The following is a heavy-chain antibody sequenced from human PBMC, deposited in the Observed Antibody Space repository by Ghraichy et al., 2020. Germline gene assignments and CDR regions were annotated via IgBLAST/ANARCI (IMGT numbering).Heavy chain of an antibody. V-gene: IGHV4-59*01. J-gene: IGHJ6*02. Sequence: SETLSLTCTVSGAPISYKYWNWVRQPPGKGLEWIGYIHYSGSTNYKSSLKSRVTISVDTSKNQFSLRLTSVTAADTAVYYCARSSRSSVYYYYGMDLWVQGTTVPVS. CDR3: ARSSRSSVYYYYGMDL. CDR2: IHYSGST. D-gene: IGHD3-10*01. CDR1: GAPISYKY.